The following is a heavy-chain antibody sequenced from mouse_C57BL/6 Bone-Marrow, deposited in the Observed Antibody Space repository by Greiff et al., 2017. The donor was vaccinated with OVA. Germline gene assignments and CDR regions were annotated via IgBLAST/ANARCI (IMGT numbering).Heavy chain of an antibody. Sequence: QVQLKQSGPGLVQPSQSLSITCTVSGFSLTSYGVHWVRQSPGKGLEWLGVIWRGGSTDYNAAFMPRLSITKDNSKSQVFFKMNSLQADDTAIYYCAKHYSKQSYYAMDYWGQGTSVTVSS. CDR3: AKHYSKQSYYAMDY. V-gene: IGHV2-5*01. J-gene: IGHJ4*01. CDR2: IWRGGST. CDR1: GFSLTSYG. D-gene: IGHD2-5*01.